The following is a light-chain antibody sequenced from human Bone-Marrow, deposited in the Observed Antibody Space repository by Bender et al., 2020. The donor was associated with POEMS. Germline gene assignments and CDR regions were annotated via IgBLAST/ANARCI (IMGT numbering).Light chain of an antibody. CDR3: SSYTSTNTWV. V-gene: IGLV2-14*03. J-gene: IGLJ3*02. CDR2: NVY. CDR1: SSDVGGYNY. Sequence: QSALTQPASVSGSPGQSITISCTGTSSDVGGYNYVSWYQQHPGKAPKLIIYNVYNRPSGISNHFSGYQSGNTASLTISGLQAEDEADYYCSSYTSTNTWVFGGGTKLTVL.